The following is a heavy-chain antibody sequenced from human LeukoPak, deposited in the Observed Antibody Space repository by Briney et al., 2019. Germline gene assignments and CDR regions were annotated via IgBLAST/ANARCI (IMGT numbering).Heavy chain of an antibody. J-gene: IGHJ4*02. Sequence: PSETLSLTCTVSGGSISNYYWSWIRQPPGKGLEWIGYIYYSGSTNYNPSLKSRVTISVDTSKNQFSLKLSSVTAADTAVYYCARQAYRLGYVDYWGQGTLVTVSS. CDR2: IYYSGST. CDR3: ARQAYRLGYVDY. CDR1: GGSISNYY. D-gene: IGHD5-18*01. V-gene: IGHV4-59*08.